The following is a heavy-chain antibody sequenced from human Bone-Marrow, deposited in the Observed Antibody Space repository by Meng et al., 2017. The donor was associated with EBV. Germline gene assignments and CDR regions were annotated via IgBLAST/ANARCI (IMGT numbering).Heavy chain of an antibody. CDR2: TNENGRIT. V-gene: IGHV3-74*01. CDR1: RFTFSSYW. Sequence: EVQLWGAGGALVQPGGSLRLSCAASRFTFSSYWMHWVRQAPGKGLEWVSRTNENGRITTYADSVKGRFTISRDNTKNTLYLQMNSLRDEDTAVYFCSRDLVGSYDDWGQGTLVTVSS. J-gene: IGHJ4*02. D-gene: IGHD6-25*01. CDR3: SRDLVGSYDD.